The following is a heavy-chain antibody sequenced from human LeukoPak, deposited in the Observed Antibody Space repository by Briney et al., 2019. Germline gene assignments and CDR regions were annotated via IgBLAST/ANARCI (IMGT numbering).Heavy chain of an antibody. CDR1: GFSFSSNY. Sequence: PGGSLRLSCAASGFSFSSNYMSWVRQAPGKGLEWVSVLYSGGSTYYAGSGEGTFTLPRDNSKDTLYLEMNSLRGQDTAVYYWTRHFYYDTESYYHDFWGQGTLVSVSS. D-gene: IGHD3-10*01. J-gene: IGHJ4*02. CDR2: LYSGGST. CDR3: TRHFYYDTESYYHDF. V-gene: IGHV3-66*04.